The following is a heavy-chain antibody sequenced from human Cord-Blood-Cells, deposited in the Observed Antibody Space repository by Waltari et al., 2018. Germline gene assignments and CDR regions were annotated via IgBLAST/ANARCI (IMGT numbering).Heavy chain of an antibody. CDR3: ASGVVGATFDI. CDR2: IANDGINK. D-gene: IGHD1-26*01. V-gene: IGHV3-30-3*01. J-gene: IGHJ3*02. CDR1: GFTFSSYA. Sequence: VQLVESGGGVVQPGRSLRHSCAASGFTFSSYAMQWVRQAPGKGLEWVAVIANDGINKYVADSVRVRVTIARDNSKNTLYLQMNSLRAEETAVYYCASGVVGATFDIWGQGTMVTVSS.